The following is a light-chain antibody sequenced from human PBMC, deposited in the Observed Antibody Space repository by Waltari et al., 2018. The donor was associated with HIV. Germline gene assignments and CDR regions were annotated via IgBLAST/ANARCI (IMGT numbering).Light chain of an antibody. CDR2: EVN. J-gene: IGLJ1*01. V-gene: IGLV2-23*02. Sequence: QSALTQPASVSGSPGQSITISCTGTSSDVGSYNGVSWYQQHPGKAPKLMIYEVNKRPAGVSNRFSGSKSGNTASLTISGLQAEDEADYHCCSYAGSSTHVFGTGTKVTVL. CDR1: SSDVGSYNG. CDR3: CSYAGSSTHV.